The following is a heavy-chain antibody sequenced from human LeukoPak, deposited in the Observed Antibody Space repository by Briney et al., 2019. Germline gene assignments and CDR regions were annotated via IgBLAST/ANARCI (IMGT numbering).Heavy chain of an antibody. CDR2: IRYDGRNK. J-gene: IGHJ4*02. Sequence: GGSLRLSCAASGFTFRSYGMYWVRQAPGKGLEWMAFIRYDGRNKHYADSVKGRFTISRDNSKNTLCLQMNSLRAEDTSVYYCAREESSSSGYYFDYWGQGTLVTVSS. V-gene: IGHV3-30*02. D-gene: IGHD6-6*01. CDR1: GFTFRSYG. CDR3: AREESSSSGYYFDY.